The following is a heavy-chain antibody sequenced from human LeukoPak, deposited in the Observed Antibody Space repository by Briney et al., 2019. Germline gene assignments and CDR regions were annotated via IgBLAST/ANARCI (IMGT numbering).Heavy chain of an antibody. CDR1: GFTFSSYA. CDR2: ISGSGGST. D-gene: IGHD3-16*01. V-gene: IGHV3-23*01. CDR3: AKGPKSVLVLFGNWFDP. J-gene: IGHJ5*02. Sequence: GGSLRLSCAASGFTFSSYAMSWVRQAPGKGLQWVSAISGSGGSTYYADSAKGRFTISRDNSKNTLYLQMNSLRAEDTAVYYCAKGPKSVLVLFGNWFDPWGQGTLVTVSS.